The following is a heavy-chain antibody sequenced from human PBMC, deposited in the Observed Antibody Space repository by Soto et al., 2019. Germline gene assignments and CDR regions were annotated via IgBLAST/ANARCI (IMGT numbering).Heavy chain of an antibody. D-gene: IGHD2-21*01. V-gene: IGHV4-31*03. CDR1: GGSISSGGYY. J-gene: IGHJ6*02. CDR3: AASCVACGGFNYYGMDV. Sequence: SETLSLTCTVSGGSISSGGYYWYWIRQHPGKGLEWIGYIYYSGTTYYNPSLKSRVTISVDTSKNQFSLKLSSVTAADTAVYYCAASCVACGGFNYYGMDVWGQGTTVT. CDR2: IYYSGTT.